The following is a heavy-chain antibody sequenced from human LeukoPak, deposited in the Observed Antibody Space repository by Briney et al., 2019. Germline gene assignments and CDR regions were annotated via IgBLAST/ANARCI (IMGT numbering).Heavy chain of an antibody. D-gene: IGHD5-18*01. CDR1: GFTFSSYA. Sequence: GGSLRLSCAASGFTFSSYAMPWVRQAPGKGLEWVAFISSDGGNKYYADSVKGRFAIFRDNSKNTLYLQMNGLRDEDTAVYYCDPHDSASQFWGQGTRVTVSS. J-gene: IGHJ4*02. CDR3: DPHDSASQF. V-gene: IGHV3-30*09. CDR2: ISSDGGNK.